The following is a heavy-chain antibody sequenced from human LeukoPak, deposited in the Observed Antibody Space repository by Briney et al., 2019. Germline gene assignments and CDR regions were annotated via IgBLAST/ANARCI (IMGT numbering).Heavy chain of an antibody. CDR3: ARDSWELLRGDAFDI. J-gene: IGHJ3*02. CDR2: IYYSGST. CDR1: GGSFSGYY. D-gene: IGHD1-26*01. V-gene: IGHV4-59*01. Sequence: SETLSLTCAVYGGSFSGYYWSWIRQPPGKGLEWIGYIYYSGSTNYNPSLKSRVTISVDTSKNQFSLKLSSVTAADTAVYYCARDSWELLRGDAFDIWGQGTMVTVSS.